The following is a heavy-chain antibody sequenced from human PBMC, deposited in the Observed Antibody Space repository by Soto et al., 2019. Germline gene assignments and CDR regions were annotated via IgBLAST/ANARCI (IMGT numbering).Heavy chain of an antibody. CDR3: ARDGFTAAAGTTGIDAFDI. CDR1: GFTFSSYA. V-gene: IGHV3-30-3*01. D-gene: IGHD6-13*01. CDR2: ISYDGSNK. J-gene: IGHJ3*02. Sequence: GGSLRLSCAASGFTFSSYAMHWVRQAPGKGLEWVAVISYDGSNKYYADSVKGRFTISRDNSKNTLYLQMNSLRAEDTAVYYCARDGFTAAAGTTGIDAFDIWGQGTMVTVSS.